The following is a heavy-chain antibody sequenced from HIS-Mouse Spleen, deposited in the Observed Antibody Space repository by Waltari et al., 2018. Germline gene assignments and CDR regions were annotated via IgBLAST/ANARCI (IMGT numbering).Heavy chain of an antibody. CDR2: IYYSGTT. J-gene: IGHJ5*02. CDR1: GGSISSGGYY. V-gene: IGHV4-31*03. Sequence: QVQLQESGPGLVKPSQTLSLTCTLSGGSISSGGYYWSWIRQPPGKGLGWIGYIYYSGTTYYNPSLKSRVTIAVDTSNNQFSLKLSSVTAADTAVYYCARSPYYDFWSGYSDNWFDPWGQGTLVTVSS. CDR3: ARSPYYDFWSGYSDNWFDP. D-gene: IGHD3-3*01.